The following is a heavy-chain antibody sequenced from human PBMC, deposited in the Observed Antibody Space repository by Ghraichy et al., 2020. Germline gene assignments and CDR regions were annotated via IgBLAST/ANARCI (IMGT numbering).Heavy chain of an antibody. V-gene: IGHV4-59*01. CDR2: IYYSGST. J-gene: IGHJ4*02. CDR3: ARGNWGFPYYFDY. CDR1: GGSISSYY. D-gene: IGHD7-27*01. Sequence: SETLSLTCTVSGGSISSYYWSWIRQPPGKGLEWIGYIYYSGSTNYNPSLKSRVTISVDTSKNQFSLKLSSVTAADTAVYYCARGNWGFPYYFDYWGQGTLVTVSS.